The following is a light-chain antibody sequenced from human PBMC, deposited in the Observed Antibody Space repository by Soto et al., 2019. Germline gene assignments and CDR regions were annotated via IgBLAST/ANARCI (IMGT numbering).Light chain of an antibody. CDR3: QSYDSSLSGAGV. J-gene: IGLJ3*02. CDR2: GNS. CDR1: SSNIGAGYD. Sequence: QLVLTQPPSVSGAPGQRVTISCTGSSSNIGAGYDVHWYQQLPGTAPKLLIYGNSNRPSGVPDRFSGSKSGTSASLAITGLQAEEEADYYCQSYDSSLSGAGVFGGGTTLTVL. V-gene: IGLV1-40*01.